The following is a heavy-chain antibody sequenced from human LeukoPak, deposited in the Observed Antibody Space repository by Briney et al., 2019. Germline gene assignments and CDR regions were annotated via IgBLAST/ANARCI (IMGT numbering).Heavy chain of an antibody. CDR1: GGSFSGYY. CDR3: ARVHSDYLFDY. CDR2: INHSGST. D-gene: IGHD4-11*01. J-gene: IGHJ4*02. Sequence: SETLSLTYAVYGGSFSGYYWSWIRQPPGKGLEWIGEINHSGSTNYNPSLKSRVTISVDTSKNQFSLKLSSVTAADTAVYYCARVHSDYLFDYWGQGTLVTVSS. V-gene: IGHV4-34*01.